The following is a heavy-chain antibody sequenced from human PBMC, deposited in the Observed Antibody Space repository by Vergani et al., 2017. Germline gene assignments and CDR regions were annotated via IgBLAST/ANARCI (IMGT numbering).Heavy chain of an antibody. J-gene: IGHJ4*02. V-gene: IGHV3-23*01. CDR2: ISGSGGST. CDR3: AKGRAYYDFWSGYYYFDY. Sequence: EVQLLESGGGLVQPGGSLRLSCAASGCTFSSYAMSWVRQAPGKGLEWVSAISGSGGSTYYADSVKGRFTISRDNSKNTLYLQMNSLRAEDTAVYYCAKGRAYYDFWSGYYYFDYWGQGTLVTVSS. CDR1: GCTFSSYA. D-gene: IGHD3-3*01.